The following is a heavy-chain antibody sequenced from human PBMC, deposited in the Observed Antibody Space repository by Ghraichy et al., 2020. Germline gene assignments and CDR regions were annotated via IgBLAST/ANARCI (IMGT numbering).Heavy chain of an antibody. D-gene: IGHD2-2*01. CDR1: GFTFSSYS. CDR3: ARASLVPAGYYVYMDV. Sequence: GGSLRLSCAASGFTFSSYSINWVRQAPGKGLEWVSSISITGSDIYYADSVKGRFTISRDNAENSLFLRMTSLRAEDTAVYYCARASLVPAGYYVYMDVWGKGTTVTVS. V-gene: IGHV3-21*01. CDR2: ISITGSDI. J-gene: IGHJ6*03.